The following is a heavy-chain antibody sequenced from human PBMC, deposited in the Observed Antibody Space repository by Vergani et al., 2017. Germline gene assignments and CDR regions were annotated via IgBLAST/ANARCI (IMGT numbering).Heavy chain of an antibody. J-gene: IGHJ3*02. CDR1: GGSFNTYY. CDR3: ARKPYCGGDCYSDAFDI. V-gene: IGHV4-59*13. D-gene: IGHD2-21*02. CDR2: IYSTGST. Sequence: QVQLEESGPGLVKPSETLSLTCTVSGGSFNTYYWSWIRQSPGKGLEWIGYIYSTGSTNYNPSLNSRVTMSVDTSKNQFSLKLSSVTAADTAVYYCARKPYCGGDCYSDAFDIWGQGTMVTVSS.